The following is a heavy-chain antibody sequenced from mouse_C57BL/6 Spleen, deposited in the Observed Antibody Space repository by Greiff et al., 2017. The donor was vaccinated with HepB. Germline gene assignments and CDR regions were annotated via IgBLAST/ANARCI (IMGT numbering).Heavy chain of an antibody. Sequence: EVKLVESGGDLVKPGGSLKLSCAASGFTFSSYGMSWVRQTPDKRLEWVATISSGGSYTYYPDSVKGRFTISRDNAKNTLYLQMSSLKSEDTAMYYCARHGDPQRYFDVWGTGTTVTVSS. V-gene: IGHV5-6*01. J-gene: IGHJ1*03. CDR3: ARHGDPQRYFDV. CDR1: GFTFSSYG. CDR2: ISSGGSYT.